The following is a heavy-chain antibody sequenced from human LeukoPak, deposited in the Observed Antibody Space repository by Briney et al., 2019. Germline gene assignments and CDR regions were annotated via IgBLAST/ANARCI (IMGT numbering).Heavy chain of an antibody. CDR1: GDSVSSNSAA. V-gene: IGHV6-1*01. CDR3: VRDDGIGLDAFDI. J-gene: IGHJ3*02. CDR2: TYYRSKWYN. Sequence: SQTLSLTCAISGDSVSSNSAAWNWLRQSPSRGLEWLGRTYYRSKWYNDYAVSAKSRITINPDTSKNQFSLQLNSVTPEDTAVYYCVRDDGIGLDAFDIWGQGTMVTVSS. D-gene: IGHD1-14*01.